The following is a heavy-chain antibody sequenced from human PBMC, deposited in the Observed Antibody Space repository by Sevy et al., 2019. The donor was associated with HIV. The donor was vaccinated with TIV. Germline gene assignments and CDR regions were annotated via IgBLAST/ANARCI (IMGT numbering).Heavy chain of an antibody. CDR3: AREEIRVAGIGYYFHS. CDR2: IWYDGTNK. D-gene: IGHD6-19*01. CDR1: GFSISGYG. J-gene: IGHJ4*02. Sequence: GGSLRLSCAASGFSISGYGMHWVRQAPGKGLEWVAVIWYDGTNKEYADSVKGRFTISIDNPKNTLYLQMNSLRAEDTAGYYCAREEIRVAGIGYYFHSWGQGTLVTVSS. V-gene: IGHV3-33*01.